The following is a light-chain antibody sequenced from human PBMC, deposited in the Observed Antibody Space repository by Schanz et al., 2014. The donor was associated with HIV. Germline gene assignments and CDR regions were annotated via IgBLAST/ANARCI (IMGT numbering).Light chain of an antibody. Sequence: EIMLTQSPGTLSLSPGERATLSCRASQSVSSSYLAWYQLKPGQAPRLLIYGASSRATGIPDRFSGSGSGTDFTLPISRLEPEDFAVYYCQQYGSSPRTFGQGTKLEIK. CDR1: QSVSSSY. J-gene: IGKJ2*01. CDR2: GAS. V-gene: IGKV3-20*01. CDR3: QQYGSSPRT.